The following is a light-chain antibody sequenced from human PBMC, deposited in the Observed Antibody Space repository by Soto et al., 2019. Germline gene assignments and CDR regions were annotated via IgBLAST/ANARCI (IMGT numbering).Light chain of an antibody. J-gene: IGKJ1*01. CDR1: HSLSSY. CDR2: SAS. V-gene: IGKV3D-15*01. CDR3: QQYNNSPPT. Sequence: DIVITQSPSTVSASVGERVTISCRASHSLSSYLAWYQQKPGQPPRLLIHSASTIATGIPYRFSGSGSETDFTLTISRLEPEDFAAYYCQQYNNSPPTFGQGTKVDI.